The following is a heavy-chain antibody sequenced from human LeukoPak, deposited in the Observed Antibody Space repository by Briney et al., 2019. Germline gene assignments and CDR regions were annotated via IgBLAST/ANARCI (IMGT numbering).Heavy chain of an antibody. D-gene: IGHD3-10*01. J-gene: IGHJ5*02. CDR1: GGSISSGDYY. CDR3: AVRGMVRGNWFDP. V-gene: IGHV4-30-4*01. CDR2: IYYSGST. Sequence: SETLSLTCTVSGGSISSGDYYWSWIRQPPGKGLEWIGYIYYSGSTYYNPSLKSRVTISVDTSKHQFSLKLSSVTAADTAVYYCAVRGMVRGNWFDPWGQGTLVTVSS.